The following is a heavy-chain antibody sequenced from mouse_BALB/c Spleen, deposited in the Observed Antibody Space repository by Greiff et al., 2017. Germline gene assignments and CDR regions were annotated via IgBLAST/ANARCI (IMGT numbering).Heavy chain of an antibody. CDR2: ISSGSSTI. CDR1: GFTFSSFG. Sequence: EVMLVESGGGLVQPGGSRKLSCAASGFTFSSFGMHWVRQAPEKGLEWVAYISSGSSTIYYADTVKGRFTISRDNPKNTLFLQMTSLRSEDTAMYYCARPLLRRGAWFAYWGQGTLVTVSA. D-gene: IGHD2-12*01. V-gene: IGHV5-17*02. CDR3: ARPLLRRGAWFAY. J-gene: IGHJ3*01.